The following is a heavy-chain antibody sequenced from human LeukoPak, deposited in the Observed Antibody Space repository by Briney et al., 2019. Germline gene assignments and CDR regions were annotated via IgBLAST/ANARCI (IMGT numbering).Heavy chain of an antibody. V-gene: IGHV3-21*01. CDR3: AKGPNYDILTGWRKTYNGFDV. J-gene: IGHJ3*01. CDR1: GFTFSSYS. D-gene: IGHD3-9*01. CDR2: ISSSSSHI. Sequence: PGGSLRLSCAASGFTFSSYSMNWVRQAPGKGLEWVSSISSSSSHIYYADSVKGRFTISRDNSKNTLYLQMNSLRAEDTAVYYCAKGPNYDILTGWRKTYNGFDVWGQGTMVTVSS.